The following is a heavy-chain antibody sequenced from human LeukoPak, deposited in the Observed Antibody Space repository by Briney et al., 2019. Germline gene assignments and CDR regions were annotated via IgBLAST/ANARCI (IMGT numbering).Heavy chain of an antibody. Sequence: ASVKVSCKASGYTFINYGISWVRQAPGQGLEWMGWISAYNGNTNYAQKLQGRVTVTRDTSTSTVHVELSGLRSEDTAVYYCARDQEGFDYWGQGTLVTVSS. J-gene: IGHJ4*02. CDR3: ARDQEGFDY. CDR1: GYTFINYG. V-gene: IGHV1-18*01. CDR2: ISAYNGNT.